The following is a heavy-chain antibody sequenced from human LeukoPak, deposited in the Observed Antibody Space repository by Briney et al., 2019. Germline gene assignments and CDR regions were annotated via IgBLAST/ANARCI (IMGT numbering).Heavy chain of an antibody. CDR2: ISHHGSNE. D-gene: IGHD3-9*01. J-gene: IGHJ4*02. CDR1: GFTFSSYG. CDR3: ARVHDTTGYYRYFDS. Sequence: GGSLRLSCAASGFTFSSYGMHWVRQAPDKGLEWVAMISHHGSNEYYADSVKGRFTISRDNSKNTLYLQMNNSRVEDTAIYYCARVHDTTGYYRYFDSWGQGTLVTVSS. V-gene: IGHV3-30*03.